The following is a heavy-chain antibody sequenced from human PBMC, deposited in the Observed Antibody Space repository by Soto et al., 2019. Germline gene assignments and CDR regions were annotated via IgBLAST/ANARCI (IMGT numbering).Heavy chain of an antibody. D-gene: IGHD2-15*01. Sequence: SETLSLTCTVSGGSISSSSYYWGWIRQPPGKGLEWIGSIYYSGSTYYNPSLKSRVTISVDTSKNQFSLKLSSVTAADTAAYYCARASRYCSGGSCHYFDYWGQGTLVTVS. J-gene: IGHJ4*02. CDR3: ARASRYCSGGSCHYFDY. CDR1: GGSISSSSYY. CDR2: IYYSGST. V-gene: IGHV4-39*01.